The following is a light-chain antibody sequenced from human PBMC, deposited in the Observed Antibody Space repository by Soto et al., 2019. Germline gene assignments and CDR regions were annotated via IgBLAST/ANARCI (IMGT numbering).Light chain of an antibody. V-gene: IGKV3-15*01. CDR2: GAS. CDR3: QQYNNWPWT. Sequence: EIVMTQSPATRSVSPGERATLSCRASQSVSSNLAWYQQKPGQAPRLLIYGASTRATGIPARFSGSGSGTEFTLTISSLQSEDFAVYYGQQYNNWPWTFGQGTKVEIK. CDR1: QSVSSN. J-gene: IGKJ1*01.